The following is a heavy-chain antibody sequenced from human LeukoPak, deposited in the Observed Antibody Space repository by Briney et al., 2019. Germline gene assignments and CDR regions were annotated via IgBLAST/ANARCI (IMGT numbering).Heavy chain of an antibody. CDR3: ARGVYYDTASDY. CDR2: INPNSGGT. D-gene: IGHD3-22*01. V-gene: IGHV1-2*02. J-gene: IGHJ4*02. CDR1: GYTFTGYY. Sequence: ASVKVSCKASGYTFTGYYMHWVRQAPGQGLELMGWINPNSGGTNYAQKFQGKVTMTRDTSISTAYMELSRLRSDDTAVYYCARGVYYDTASDYWGQGTLVTVSS.